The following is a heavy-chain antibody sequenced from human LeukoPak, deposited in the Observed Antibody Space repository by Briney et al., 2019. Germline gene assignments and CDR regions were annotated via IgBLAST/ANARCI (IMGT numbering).Heavy chain of an antibody. CDR1: GFTFSSYG. D-gene: IGHD3-3*01. J-gene: IGHJ4*02. V-gene: IGHV3-30*02. CDR2: IRYDGSNK. Sequence: GGSLRLSCAASGFTFSSYGMHWVRQAPGKGLEWVAFIRYDGSNKYYADSVKGRFTISRDNSKNTLYLQMNSLRAEDTAVYYCAKDSFYDFWSGSDYWGQGTLVTVSS. CDR3: AKDSFYDFWSGSDY.